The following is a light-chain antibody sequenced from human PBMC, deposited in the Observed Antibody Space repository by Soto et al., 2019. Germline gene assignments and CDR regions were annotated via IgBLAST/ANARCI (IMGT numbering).Light chain of an antibody. Sequence: SPATLYLSQGEGATLSCRASQSVSSYLAWYQQKPGQAPRLLIYGASTRATGIPARFSGSGSGTEFTLTISSLQSEDFAIHFCQEYTTWPPWTFAQGTMVDIK. CDR1: QSVSSY. J-gene: IGKJ1*01. CDR3: QEYTTWPPWT. CDR2: GAS. V-gene: IGKV3-15*01.